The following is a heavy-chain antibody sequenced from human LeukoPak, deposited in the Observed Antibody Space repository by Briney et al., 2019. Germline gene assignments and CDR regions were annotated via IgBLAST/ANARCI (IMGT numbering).Heavy chain of an antibody. V-gene: IGHV3-23*01. CDR3: AKDLRSYLDY. Sequence: GGSLRLSCAASGFTFSRYAMTWVRQAPGKGLEWVSAISGSGGSTYYADSVKGRFTISRDNSKNTLYLQMSSLRAEDTAVYYCAKDLRSYLDYWGQGTLVTVSS. CDR1: GFTFSRYA. J-gene: IGHJ4*02. CDR2: ISGSGGST.